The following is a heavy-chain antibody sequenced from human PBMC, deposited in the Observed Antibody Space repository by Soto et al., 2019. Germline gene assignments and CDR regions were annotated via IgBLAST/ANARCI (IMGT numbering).Heavy chain of an antibody. CDR1: GFTFSGYS. Sequence: PGGSLRLSCSASGFTFSGYSMIWVRQAPGKGLEWVSFISSSSSYMYSADSVKGRFTISRDNAKNSLYLQMNSLRAEDTAVYYCARLGLCTGTSCYGTSSHMDVWGQGTTVTVSS. D-gene: IGHD2-2*01. J-gene: IGHJ6*02. CDR2: ISSSSSYM. CDR3: ARLGLCTGTSCYGTSSHMDV. V-gene: IGHV3-21*01.